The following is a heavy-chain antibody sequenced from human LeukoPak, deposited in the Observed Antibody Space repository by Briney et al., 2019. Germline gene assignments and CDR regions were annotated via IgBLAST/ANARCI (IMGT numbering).Heavy chain of an antibody. CDR1: GGSISSYY. V-gene: IGHV4-59*01. CDR3: ARAIYYYDSSGYFD. J-gene: IGHJ4*02. CDR2: IYYSGST. Sequence: SETLSLTCTVSGGSISSYYWSWIRQPPGKGLEWIGYIYYSGSTNYNPSLKSRVTISVVTSKNQFSLKLSSVTAADTAVYYCARAIYYYDSSGYFDWGQGTLVTVSS. D-gene: IGHD3-22*01.